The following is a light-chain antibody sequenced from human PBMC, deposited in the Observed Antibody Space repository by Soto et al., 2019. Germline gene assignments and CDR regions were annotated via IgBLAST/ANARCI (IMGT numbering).Light chain of an antibody. CDR3: LQDYNYPYT. Sequence: AIQMTQSPSSLSASVGDRVTITCRASQGIRNDLGWYQQKPGKAPKLLIYAASSLQSGLPSRFSGSRSGTDFTLTISSLQPEDFATYYCLQDYNYPYTFGQGTKLEIK. CDR2: AAS. J-gene: IGKJ2*01. V-gene: IGKV1-6*01. CDR1: QGIRND.